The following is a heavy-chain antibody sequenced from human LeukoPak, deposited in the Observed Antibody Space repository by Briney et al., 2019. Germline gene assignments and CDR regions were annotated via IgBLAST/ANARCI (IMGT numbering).Heavy chain of an antibody. J-gene: IGHJ4*02. CDR3: AREGGSSTSLDY. V-gene: IGHV1-2*02. CDR2: INPISGGT. CDR1: GYTFTAYY. Sequence: ASVTVSCRASGYTFTAYYVHWVRQAPGQGLEWMGWINPISGGTNYAQNFQGRVTMTRDTSISTAYMDLTRLISDDTAVYYCAREGGSSTSLDYWGQGTLVTVSS. D-gene: IGHD2-2*01.